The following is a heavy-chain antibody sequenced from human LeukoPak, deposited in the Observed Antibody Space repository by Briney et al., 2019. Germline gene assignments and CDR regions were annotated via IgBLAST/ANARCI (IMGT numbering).Heavy chain of an antibody. D-gene: IGHD2-2*01. Sequence: GGSLRLSCAASGFTFSSYSMNWVRQAPGKGLEWVSSISNSSSYIYYADSVKGRFTISRDNAKNSLYLQMNSLRAEDTAVYYCARNGGYCSSTSCLAEYDYWGQGTLVTVSS. CDR3: ARNGGYCSSTSCLAEYDY. CDR2: ISNSSSYI. CDR1: GFTFSSYS. J-gene: IGHJ4*02. V-gene: IGHV3-21*01.